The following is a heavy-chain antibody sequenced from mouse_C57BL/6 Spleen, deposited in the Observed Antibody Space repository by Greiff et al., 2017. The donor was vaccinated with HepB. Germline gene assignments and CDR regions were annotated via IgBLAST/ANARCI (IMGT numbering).Heavy chain of an antibody. CDR2: IHPSDSDT. D-gene: IGHD2-4*01. J-gene: IGHJ4*01. CDR1: GYTFTSYW. V-gene: IGHV1-74*01. CDR3: ATSGDYDYDEVMDY. Sequence: QVQLQQPGAELVKPGASVKVSCKASGYTFTSYWMHWVKQRPGQGLEWIGRIHPSDSDTNYNQKFKGKATLTVDKSSSTAYMQLSSLTSEDSAVYDCATSGDYDYDEVMDYWGQGTSVTVSS.